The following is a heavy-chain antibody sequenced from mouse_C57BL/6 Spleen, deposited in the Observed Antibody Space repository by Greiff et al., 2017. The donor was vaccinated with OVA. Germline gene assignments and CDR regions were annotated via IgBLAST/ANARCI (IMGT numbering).Heavy chain of an antibody. Sequence: EVNVVESEGGLVQPGSSMKLSCTASGFTFSDYYMAWVRQVPEKGLEWVANINYDGSSTYYLDSLKSRFIISRDNAKNILYLQMSSLKSEDTATYYCARGSTTVVPYYFDYWGQGTTLTVSS. CDR2: INYDGSST. CDR1: GFTFSDYY. V-gene: IGHV5-16*01. CDR3: ARGSTTVVPYYFDY. D-gene: IGHD1-1*01. J-gene: IGHJ2*01.